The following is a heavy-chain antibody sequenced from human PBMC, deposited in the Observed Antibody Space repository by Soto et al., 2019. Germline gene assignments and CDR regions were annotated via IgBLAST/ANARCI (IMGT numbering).Heavy chain of an antibody. CDR3: ACYAPTPTPDSVSYYYFDY. V-gene: IGHV1-69*04. Sequence: ASVKVSCKASGGTFSSYAISWVRQAPGKGLEWMGRIIPILGIANYAQKFQGRVTITADKSTSTAYMELSILRSEDTPVYYCACYAPTPTPDSVSYYYFDYWGQGTLVTVSS. J-gene: IGHJ4*02. CDR2: IIPILGIA. CDR1: GGTFSSYA. D-gene: IGHD1-26*01.